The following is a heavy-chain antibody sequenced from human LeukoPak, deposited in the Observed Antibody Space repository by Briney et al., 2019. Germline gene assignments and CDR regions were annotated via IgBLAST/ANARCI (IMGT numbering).Heavy chain of an antibody. D-gene: IGHD6-13*01. V-gene: IGHV3-48*04. CDR3: ARDQGEQQLTFGWFDP. Sequence: PGGSLRLSCAASGFTFSSYSMNWVRQAPGKGLEWVSYISSRGTTIHYADSVKGRFTISRDNAKNSLYLQMNSLRAEDTAVYYCARDQGEQQLTFGWFDPWGQGTLVTVSS. CDR1: GFTFSSYS. CDR2: ISSRGTTI. J-gene: IGHJ5*02.